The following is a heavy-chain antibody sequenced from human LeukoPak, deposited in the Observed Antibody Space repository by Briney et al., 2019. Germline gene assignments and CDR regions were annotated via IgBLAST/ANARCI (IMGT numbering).Heavy chain of an antibody. J-gene: IGHJ4*02. D-gene: IGHD4-11*01. CDR1: GFTFSTFA. CDR2: ICSNGGCT. Sequence: GGSLRLSCAASGFTFSTFAMHWVRQAPGKQLEYVSAICSNGGCTYYANSVKGRFTISRDNSKNTLYLQVGSLRAEDMAVYYCARWGYYSNYDYWGQGTLVTVSS. V-gene: IGHV3-64*01. CDR3: ARWGYYSNYDY.